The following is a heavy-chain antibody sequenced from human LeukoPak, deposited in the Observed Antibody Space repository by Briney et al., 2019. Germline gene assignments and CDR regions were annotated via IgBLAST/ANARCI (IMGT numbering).Heavy chain of an antibody. V-gene: IGHV4-4*07. CDR2: IYTSGST. Sequence: SETLSLTCTVSGGSISSDYWSWIRQPAGKGLEWIGRIYTSGSTNYNPSLKSRVTMSVDTSKNQFSLEVTSVTAADTAVYYCARHPKEGPSDRSGYINAFDIWGQGTMVTVSS. J-gene: IGHJ3*02. CDR1: GGSISSDY. D-gene: IGHD3-22*01. CDR3: ARHPKEGPSDRSGYINAFDI.